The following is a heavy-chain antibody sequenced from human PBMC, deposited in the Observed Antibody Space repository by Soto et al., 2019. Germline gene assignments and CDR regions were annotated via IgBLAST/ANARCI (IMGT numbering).Heavy chain of an antibody. CDR2: IWYDGSNK. J-gene: IGHJ3*02. CDR3: ARDRTHIEVPGPLAASDI. D-gene: IGHD2-21*01. CDR1: GFACSSHG. Sequence: GGSLRLSCAASGFACSSHGVHWVRQAPGKGLEWVAVIWYDGSNKYYAGSGKGRFTISRDNSKNTPYLQMNSLRAEDTAVYYCARDRTHIEVPGPLAASDIWGQGTMVTVSS. V-gene: IGHV3-33*01.